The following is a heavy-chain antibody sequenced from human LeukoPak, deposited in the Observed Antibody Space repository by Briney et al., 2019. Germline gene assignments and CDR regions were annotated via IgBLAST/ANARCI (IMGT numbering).Heavy chain of an antibody. J-gene: IGHJ4*02. CDR2: IYYSGGV. CDR1: GDSLSSHY. Sequence: SETLTLTCNVSGDSLSSHYWSWIRQPPGKGLEWIGYIYYSGGVNYNPSLKSRVTISIDTPKNQFSLKLSSVTAADSAVYFCVRSGSSLYYFGYWGQGTLVTVSS. V-gene: IGHV4-59*11. CDR3: VRSGSSLYYFGY. D-gene: IGHD2-15*01.